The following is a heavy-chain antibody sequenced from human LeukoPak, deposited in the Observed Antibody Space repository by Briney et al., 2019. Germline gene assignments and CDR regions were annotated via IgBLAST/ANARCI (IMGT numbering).Heavy chain of an antibody. Sequence: ASVKVSCKTSGYTFTNYYMHWVRQAPGQGLEWMGFIRPSDGGTTYALRFQDRVTVTSDTSTSTLYMELTSLTSEDTAVYYCAREMESTDYWGQGTLVTVSS. D-gene: IGHD1-1*01. CDR1: GYTFTNYY. CDR3: AREMESTDY. CDR2: IRPSDGGT. J-gene: IGHJ4*02. V-gene: IGHV1-46*01.